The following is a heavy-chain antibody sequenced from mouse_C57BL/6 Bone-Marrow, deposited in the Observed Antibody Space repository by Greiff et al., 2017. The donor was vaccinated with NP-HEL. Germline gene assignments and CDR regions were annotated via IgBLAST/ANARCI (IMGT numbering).Heavy chain of an antibody. J-gene: IGHJ2*01. D-gene: IGHD1-1*01. CDR1: GYTFTSYW. CDR3: ARGNFTTVVATADFDY. V-gene: IGHV1-69*01. CDR2: IDPSDSYT. Sequence: VQLQQPGAELVMPGASVKLSCKASGYTFTSYWMHWVKQRPGQGLEWIGEIDPSDSYTNYNQKFKGKSTLTVDKSSSTAYMQLSSLTSEDSAVYYCARGNFTTVVATADFDYWGQGTTLTVSS.